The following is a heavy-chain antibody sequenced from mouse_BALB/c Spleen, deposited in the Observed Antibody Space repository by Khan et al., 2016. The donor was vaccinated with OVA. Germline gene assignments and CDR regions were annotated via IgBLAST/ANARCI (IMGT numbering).Heavy chain of an antibody. Sequence: EVELVESGGGLVKPGGSLKLSCAASGFTFSSYAMSWVRQTPEKRLEWVASISSGGNTYYPDSVKGRFTISRDNARNILYLQMSSLRSEDTAMYYCSRGYAMDYWGQGTSVTVSS. J-gene: IGHJ4*01. CDR2: ISSGGNT. CDR1: GFTFSSYA. V-gene: IGHV5-6-5*01. CDR3: SRGYAMDY.